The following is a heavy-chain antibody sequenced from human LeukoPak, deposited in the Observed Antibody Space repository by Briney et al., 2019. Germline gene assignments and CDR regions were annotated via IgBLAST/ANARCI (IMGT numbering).Heavy chain of an antibody. CDR1: GGTFSSYA. CDR3: ARDARVQYQLLSGDNWFDP. D-gene: IGHD2-2*01. Sequence: SVKVSCKASGGTFSSYAISWVRQAPGQGLEWMGGIIPIFGTANYAQKFQGRVTITTDESTSTAYMELSSLRSEDTAVYYCARDARVQYQLLSGDNWFDPWGQGTLVTVSS. CDR2: IIPIFGTA. V-gene: IGHV1-69*05. J-gene: IGHJ5*02.